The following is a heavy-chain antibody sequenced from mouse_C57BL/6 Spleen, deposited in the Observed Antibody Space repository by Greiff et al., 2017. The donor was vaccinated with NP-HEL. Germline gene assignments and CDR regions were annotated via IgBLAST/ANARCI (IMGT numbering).Heavy chain of an antibody. V-gene: IGHV1-22*01. CDR2: INPNNGGT. D-gene: IGHD2-4*01. CDR1: GYTFTDYN. Sequence: VHVKQSGPELVKPGASVKMSCKASGYTFTDYNMHWVKQSHGKSLEWIGYINPNNGGTSYNQKFKGKATLTVNKSSSTAYMELRSLTSEDSAVYYCARNYDYDGSSHFDYWGQGTTLTVSS. CDR3: ARNYDYDGSSHFDY. J-gene: IGHJ2*01.